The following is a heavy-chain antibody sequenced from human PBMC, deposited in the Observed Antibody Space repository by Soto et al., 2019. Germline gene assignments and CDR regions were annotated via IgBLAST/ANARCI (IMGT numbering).Heavy chain of an antibody. V-gene: IGHV2-70*11. CDR1: GFSLSTSRMC. D-gene: IGHD3-3*01. J-gene: IGHJ4*02. CDR3: ARMIFERSGEDYFDY. CDR2: IDWDDAK. Sequence: SGPTLVNPTQTLTLTCTFSGFSLSTSRMCVSWIRQPPGKALEWLARIDWDDAKYFNTSLKTRLTVSKDTSKTQVVLTMTNMDPVDTATYYCARMIFERSGEDYFDYWGQGILVTVSS.